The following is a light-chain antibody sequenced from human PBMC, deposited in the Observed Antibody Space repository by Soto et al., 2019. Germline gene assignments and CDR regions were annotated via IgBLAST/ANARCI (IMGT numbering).Light chain of an antibody. CDR2: DAS. CDR3: QRLSHA. CDR1: QSISSW. J-gene: IGKJ4*01. V-gene: IGKV1-5*01. Sequence: DIQMTQSPSTLSASVGDRVTITCRASQSISSWLAWYQQKPGKAPKLLIYDASSLESGVPSRFSGSGSGTEFTLTISSLQPEDFATYYCQRLSHAFGGGTKVDIK.